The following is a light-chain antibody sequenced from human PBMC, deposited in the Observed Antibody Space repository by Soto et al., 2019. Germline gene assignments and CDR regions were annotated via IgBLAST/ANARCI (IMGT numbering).Light chain of an antibody. J-gene: IGKJ2*01. CDR2: GAS. Sequence: EIVLTQSPGTLSLSPGERATLSCRASQSVSSSYLAWYQQKPGQAPRLLIYGASNRATGIPDRFSGSGSGTDFTLTISRLGPEDFAVYFCQQYNNSPEYTFGQGTKLEIK. CDR3: QQYNNSPEYT. V-gene: IGKV3-20*01. CDR1: QSVSSSY.